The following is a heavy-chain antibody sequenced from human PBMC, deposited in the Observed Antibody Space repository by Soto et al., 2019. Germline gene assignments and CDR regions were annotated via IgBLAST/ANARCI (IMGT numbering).Heavy chain of an antibody. D-gene: IGHD2-2*01. Sequence: XESLTSSGKGSGYSFTSYWISLVRQMRGKGLEWMGRIDPSDSYTNYSPSFQGHVTISADKSISTAYLQWSSLKASDTAMYYCARHLRDIVVVPTGMDVWGQGTTVTVSS. CDR2: IDPSDSYT. V-gene: IGHV5-10-1*01. CDR3: ARHLRDIVVVPTGMDV. CDR1: GYSFTSYW. J-gene: IGHJ6*02.